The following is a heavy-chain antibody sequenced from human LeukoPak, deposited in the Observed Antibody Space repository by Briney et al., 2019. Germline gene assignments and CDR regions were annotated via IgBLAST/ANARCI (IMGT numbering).Heavy chain of an antibody. Sequence: SETLSLTCAVSDDSFSSHYWTWIRQPPGKGLEWIGYISYIGSTNYNPSLKSRVTISIDTSKNEFSLKLTSVTAADTAVYYCARDLVTVTKGFDIWGQGAMVTVSS. J-gene: IGHJ3*02. D-gene: IGHD4-17*01. CDR2: ISYIGST. CDR3: ARDLVTVTKGFDI. V-gene: IGHV4-59*11. CDR1: DDSFSSHY.